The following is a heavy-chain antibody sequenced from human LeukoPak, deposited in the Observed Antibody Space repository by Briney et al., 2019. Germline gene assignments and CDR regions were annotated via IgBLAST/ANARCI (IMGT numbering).Heavy chain of an antibody. D-gene: IGHD6-13*01. CDR3: VKHVGSRWFNNRFDP. CDR2: VSRFGGTT. J-gene: IGHJ5*02. CDR1: GFTFDSYA. V-gene: IGHV3-23*01. Sequence: GGSLRLSCAASGFTFDSYAMSWVRQAPGKGLEWVSAVSRFGGTTYYADSAKGRFTISRDNSNNTVYLQMNSLRVGDTALYYCVKHVGSRWFNNRFDPWGQGTLVTVS.